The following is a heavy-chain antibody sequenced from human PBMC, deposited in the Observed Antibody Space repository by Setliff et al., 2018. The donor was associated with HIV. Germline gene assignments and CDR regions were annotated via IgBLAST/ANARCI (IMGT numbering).Heavy chain of an antibody. V-gene: IGHV3-23*01. CDR1: GFTFRSYA. D-gene: IGHD6-19*01. CDR2: ISGSGGNT. Sequence: PGGSLRLSCGASGFTFRSYAMNWVRQAPGKGLEWVSTISGSGGNTHYADSVKGRFTIFRDNSKNTLYLQINSLRAEDTAVYYCAKMDVVVRAVAFRYWGQGTLVTVSS. CDR3: AKMDVVVRAVAFRY. J-gene: IGHJ4*02.